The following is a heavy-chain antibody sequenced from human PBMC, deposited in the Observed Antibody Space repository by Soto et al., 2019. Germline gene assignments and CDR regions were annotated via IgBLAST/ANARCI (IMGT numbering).Heavy chain of an antibody. CDR2: ISGSGGST. CDR1: GFTFSSYA. D-gene: IGHD6-6*01. Sequence: PGGSLRLSCAASGFTFSSYAMSWVRQAPGKGLEWVSAISGSGGSTYYADSVKGRFTISRDNSKNTLYLQMNSLRAEDTAVYYCAKAYRIKPRFSIAARRERLDPWGQGTLVTVSS. V-gene: IGHV3-23*01. J-gene: IGHJ5*02. CDR3: AKAYRIKPRFSIAARRERLDP.